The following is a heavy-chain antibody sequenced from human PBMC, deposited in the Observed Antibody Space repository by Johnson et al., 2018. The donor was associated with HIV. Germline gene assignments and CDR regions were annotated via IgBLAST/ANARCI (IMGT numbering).Heavy chain of an antibody. CDR1: GFTFSSYA. CDR2: ISYDGSVK. Sequence: QVQLVESGGGLVQPGGSLRLSCAASGFTFSSYAMSWVRQAPGKGLEWVSVISYDGSVKYYAAAVTGRFTISSNNSKNTRYLQMNRLGAEDTAVYDCAKDDQNYYGSGSYYDAFDIWGQGTMVTVSS. V-gene: IGHV3-30*18. J-gene: IGHJ3*02. CDR3: AKDDQNYYGSGSYYDAFDI. D-gene: IGHD3-10*01.